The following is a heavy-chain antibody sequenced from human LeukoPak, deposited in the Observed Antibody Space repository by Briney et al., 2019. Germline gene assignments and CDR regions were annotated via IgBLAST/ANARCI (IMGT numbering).Heavy chain of an antibody. CDR1: GFTFSSYG. Sequence: GGSLRLSCAASGFTFSSYGMHWVRQAPGKGLEWVAVISYDGSNKYYADSVKGRFTISRDNSKNTLYLQMNSLRAEDTAVYYCAKDNCSGGSCYGFGYFQHWGQGTLVTVSS. V-gene: IGHV3-30*18. J-gene: IGHJ1*01. D-gene: IGHD2-15*01. CDR3: AKDNCSGGSCYGFGYFQH. CDR2: ISYDGSNK.